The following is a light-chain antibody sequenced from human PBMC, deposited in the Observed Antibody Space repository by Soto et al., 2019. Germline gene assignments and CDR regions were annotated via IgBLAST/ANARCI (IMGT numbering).Light chain of an antibody. CDR3: QSYDNSLSGSRV. CDR1: SSNIGAGYD. J-gene: IGLJ2*01. Sequence: QSVLTQPPSVSGAPGQRVTISCTGSSSNIGAGYDVHWYQQLPGTAPRLLIHGNNNRPSGVPDRFAGSKSGTSASLAITGLQAEDEAVYYCQSYDNSLSGSRVFGGGSKLTVL. V-gene: IGLV1-40*01. CDR2: GNN.